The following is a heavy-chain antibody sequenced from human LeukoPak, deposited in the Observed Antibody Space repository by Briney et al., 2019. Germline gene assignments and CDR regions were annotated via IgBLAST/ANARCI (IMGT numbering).Heavy chain of an antibody. CDR3: AKVDSGGYEYDY. CDR1: GFTFSSYG. D-gene: IGHD5-12*01. J-gene: IGHJ4*02. CDR2: ISYDGSNK. V-gene: IGHV3-30*18. Sequence: PGRSLRLSCAASGFTFSSYGMHWVRQAPGKGLEWVAVISYDGSNKYYADSVKGRFTISRDNSKNTLYLQMNSLRAEDTAVYYCAKVDSGGYEYDYWGQGTLATVSS.